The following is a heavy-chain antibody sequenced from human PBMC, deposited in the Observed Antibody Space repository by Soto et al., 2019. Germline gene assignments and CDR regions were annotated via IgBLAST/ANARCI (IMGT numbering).Heavy chain of an antibody. CDR1: GFTFSSYG. CDR3: AKARSSSWSYYYYGMDV. J-gene: IGHJ6*02. CDR2: ISYDGSNK. D-gene: IGHD6-13*01. Sequence: PGGSLRLSCAASGFTFSSYGMHWVRQAPGKGLEWVAVISYDGSNKYYADSVKGRFTISRDNSKNTLYLQMNSLRAEDTAVYYCAKARSSSWSYYYYGMDVWGQGTTVTVSS. V-gene: IGHV3-30*18.